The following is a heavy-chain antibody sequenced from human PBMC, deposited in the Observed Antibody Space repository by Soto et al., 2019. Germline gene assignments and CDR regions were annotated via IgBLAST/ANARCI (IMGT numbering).Heavy chain of an antibody. J-gene: IGHJ4*02. CDR3: TVGGVVVAAYDFDY. D-gene: IGHD2-15*01. Sequence: GGSLRLSCASSGFTFSSYAMIWVRQAPGKGLEWVSAISGSGGSTYYADSVKGRFTISRDNSKNTLYLQMNSLRAEDTAVYYCTVGGVVVAAYDFDYWGQGTLVTVSS. CDR1: GFTFSSYA. V-gene: IGHV3-23*01. CDR2: ISGSGGST.